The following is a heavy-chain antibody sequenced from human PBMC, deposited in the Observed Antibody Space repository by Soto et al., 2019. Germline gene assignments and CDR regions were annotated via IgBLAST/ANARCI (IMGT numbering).Heavy chain of an antibody. V-gene: IGHV3-49*03. Sequence: GGSLRLSCTASGFTFGDYAMSWFRQAPGKGLEWVGFIRSKAYGGTTEYAASVKGRFTISRDDSKSIAYLQMNSLKTEDTAVYYCTRAPWDYGDYVGNYWGQGTLVTVSS. J-gene: IGHJ4*02. CDR3: TRAPWDYGDYVGNY. CDR2: IRSKAYGGTT. D-gene: IGHD4-17*01. CDR1: GFTFGDYA.